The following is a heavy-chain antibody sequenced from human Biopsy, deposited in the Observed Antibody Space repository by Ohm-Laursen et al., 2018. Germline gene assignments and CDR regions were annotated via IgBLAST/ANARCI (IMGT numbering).Heavy chain of an antibody. J-gene: IGHJ4*02. V-gene: IGHV4-4*07. CDR3: ARDSPSYADYPFDY. D-gene: IGHD4-17*01. CDR1: GGSINSHH. Sequence: GTLSLTCTVSGGSINSHHWSWIRQPAGKGLEWIGRVYISGGTTYNPSLKSRVTMSLDKSKNQFSLRLRSVTAADTAVYYCARDSPSYADYPFDYWGQGTLVTVPS. CDR2: VYISGGT.